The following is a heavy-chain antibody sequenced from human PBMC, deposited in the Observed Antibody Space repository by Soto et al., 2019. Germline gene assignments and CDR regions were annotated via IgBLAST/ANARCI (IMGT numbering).Heavy chain of an antibody. CDR3: ARHPPYYYDSSGYIDY. V-gene: IGHV4-39*01. D-gene: IGHD3-22*01. CDR2: IYYSGST. CDR1: GGSISSSSYY. Sequence: PSETLSLTCTVSGGSISSSSYYWGWIRQPPGKGLEWIGSIYYSGSTYYNPSLKSRVTISIDTSKNQFSLKLSSVTAADTAVYYCARHPPYYYDSSGYIDYWGQGTLVTAPQ. J-gene: IGHJ4*02.